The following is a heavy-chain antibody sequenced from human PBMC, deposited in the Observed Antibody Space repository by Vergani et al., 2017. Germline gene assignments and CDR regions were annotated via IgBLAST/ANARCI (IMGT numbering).Heavy chain of an antibody. CDR3: ARDLYYYDSSGRDGMGV. D-gene: IGHD3-22*01. V-gene: IGHV1-46*03. J-gene: IGHJ6*02. Sequence: QVQLVQSGAEVKKPGASVKVSCKASGYTFTSYYMHWVRQAPGQGLEWMGIINPSGGSTSYAQKFQGRVTMTRDTSTSTVYMELSSLRSEDTAVYYCARDLYYYDSSGRDGMGVWGQGTTVTVSS. CDR1: GYTFTSYY. CDR2: INPSGGST.